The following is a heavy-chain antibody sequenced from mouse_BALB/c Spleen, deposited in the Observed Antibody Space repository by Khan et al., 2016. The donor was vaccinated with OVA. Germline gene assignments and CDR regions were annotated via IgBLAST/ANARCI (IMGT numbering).Heavy chain of an antibody. D-gene: IGHD2-1*01. V-gene: IGHV2-3*01. CDR3: VKQNHGTLYAVDY. Sequence: VQLQESGPGLVAPSQSLSITCTVSGFSLTSYGVSWVRQPPGKGLEWLGVIWGDGNTTYHSALISRLSIDKDDSKSQVFLKLNSLQTDDTATYYCVKQNHGTLYAVDYWGQGTSVTVSS. CDR2: IWGDGNT. J-gene: IGHJ4*01. CDR1: GFSLTSYG.